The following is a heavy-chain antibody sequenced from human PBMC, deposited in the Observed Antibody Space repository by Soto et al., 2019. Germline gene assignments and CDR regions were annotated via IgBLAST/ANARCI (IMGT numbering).Heavy chain of an antibody. CDR3: ARDQVYCGGDCYPDY. J-gene: IGHJ4*02. CDR2: ISAYNGNT. D-gene: IGHD2-21*02. V-gene: IGHV1-18*01. CDR1: GYTFTSYG. Sequence: ASVKVSCKASGYTFTSYGISWVRQAPGQGLEWMGWISAYNGNTNYAQKLQGRVTMTTDTSTSTAYMELRSLRSDDTAVYYCARDQVYCGGDCYPDYWGQGTLVTVSS.